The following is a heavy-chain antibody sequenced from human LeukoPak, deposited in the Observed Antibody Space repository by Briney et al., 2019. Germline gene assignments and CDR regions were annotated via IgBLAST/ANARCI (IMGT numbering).Heavy chain of an antibody. J-gene: IGHJ5*02. CDR2: ISGSGGST. D-gene: IGHD6-13*01. V-gene: IGHV3-23*01. CDR3: AKSIAAAGT. Sequence: GGSLRLSCAASGFTFSSYAMSWVRQAPGKGLEWVSAISGSGGSTYYAESVKGRFTISKENSKNTLYLQMNSLRAEDTAVYYCAKSIAAAGTWGQGTLVTVSS. CDR1: GFTFSSYA.